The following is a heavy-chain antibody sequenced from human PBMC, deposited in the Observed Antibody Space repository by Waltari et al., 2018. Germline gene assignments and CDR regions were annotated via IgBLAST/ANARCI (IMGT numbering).Heavy chain of an antibody. Sequence: HVQLQESGPGLVKPSQTLSLTCTVSGGSISSGGYYWSWIRQHPGKGLEWIGYIYHSGSTYDNPSRKSRVTISVDRSKNQFSLKLSSVTAAETAVYYCARGYSSSRRFDYWGQGTLVTVSS. CDR2: IYHSGST. J-gene: IGHJ4*02. V-gene: IGHV4-31*03. CDR1: GGSISSGGYY. D-gene: IGHD6-13*01. CDR3: ARGYSSSRRFDY.